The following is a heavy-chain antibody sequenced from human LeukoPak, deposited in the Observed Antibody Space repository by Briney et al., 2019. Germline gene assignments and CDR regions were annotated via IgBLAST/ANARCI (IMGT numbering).Heavy chain of an antibody. CDR2: IYYNGST. D-gene: IGHD6-19*01. CDR3: ARQSRGIAVAGLDY. J-gene: IGHJ4*02. Sequence: PSETLSLTCIVSGGSISSYYWTWIRQPLGKGLEWIGYIYYNGSTNYNPSLKSRVTISVDTSKNQFSLKLNSVTAADAAVYYCARQSRGIAVAGLDYWGQGILVTVSS. V-gene: IGHV4-59*08. CDR1: GGSISSYY.